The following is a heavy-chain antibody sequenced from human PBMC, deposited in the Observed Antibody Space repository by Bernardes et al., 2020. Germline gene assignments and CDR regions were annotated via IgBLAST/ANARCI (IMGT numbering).Heavy chain of an antibody. J-gene: IGHJ5*02. V-gene: IGHV3-11*01. Sequence: GSLRLSCAASGFTFSDYYMSWIRQAPGKGLEWVSYISSSGSTIYYADSVKGRFTISRDNAKNSLYLQMNSLRAEDTAVYYCHGRGYSPRGGWFDPWGQGTLVTVSS. CDR1: GFTFSDYY. CDR3: HGRGYSPRGGWFDP. D-gene: IGHD3-22*01. CDR2: ISSSGSTI.